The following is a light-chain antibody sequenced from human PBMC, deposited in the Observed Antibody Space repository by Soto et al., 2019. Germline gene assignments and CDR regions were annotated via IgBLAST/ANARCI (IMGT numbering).Light chain of an antibody. CDR3: QQAYCTPWP. J-gene: IGKJ1*01. CDR2: SAS. CDR1: LSVTKY. V-gene: IGKV1-39*01. Sequence: DVDVTQSTKSLSASVGDRVTVTWRASLSVTKYLNWYQQKPGKAPNLLVYSASTLQTGVPSRFSGGGSGTDFTLTITNLQPEDFAVYYCQQAYCTPWPFGQRSMV.